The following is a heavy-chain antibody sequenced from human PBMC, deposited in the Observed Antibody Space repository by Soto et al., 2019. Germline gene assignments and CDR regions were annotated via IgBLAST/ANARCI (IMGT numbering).Heavy chain of an antibody. V-gene: IGHV1-69*06. Sequence: QVQLVQSGAEVKRPWSSVTVSCKASGGTFSSYPISWVRQAPGQGLEWMGGTNGNLGTGNYAQKFRGRLTITTDISTTTAYMELSSLTSEDTAVYYCARRDSNGYFRYFDNWGQGTLVTVAS. J-gene: IGHJ4*02. CDR3: ARRDSNGYFRYFDN. CDR2: TNGNLGTG. CDR1: GGTFSSYP. D-gene: IGHD4-4*01.